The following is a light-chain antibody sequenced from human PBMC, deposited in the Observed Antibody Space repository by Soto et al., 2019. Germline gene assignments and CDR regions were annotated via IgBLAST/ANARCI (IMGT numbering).Light chain of an antibody. V-gene: IGKV3-20*01. CDR1: QSVSSSY. CDR2: GSP. J-gene: IGKJ1*01. Sequence: EIVLTQSPGTLSSSPGERATLSCRASQSVSSSYLAWYQHRPGQAPRLLIYGSPRRATGIPDRFGGSRSVTDFTRPISSLEPEDFAVYYCQQYGDSSCMFGQGTQVEIK. CDR3: QQYGDSSCM.